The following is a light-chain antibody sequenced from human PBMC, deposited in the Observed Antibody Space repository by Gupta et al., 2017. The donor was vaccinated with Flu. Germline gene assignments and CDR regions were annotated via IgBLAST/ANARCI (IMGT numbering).Light chain of an antibody. CDR2: DDT. J-gene: IGLJ1*01. V-gene: IGLV3-21*02. CDR1: IIGCKN. Sequence: GHTARIASRRDIIGCKNVHWYQQKPGQAPKLMVYDDTDRPSRIPERFSGSNSGNTATLTISGVEAGDEADYYCQVWDSSSDHYVFGTGTKVTVL. CDR3: QVWDSSSDHYV.